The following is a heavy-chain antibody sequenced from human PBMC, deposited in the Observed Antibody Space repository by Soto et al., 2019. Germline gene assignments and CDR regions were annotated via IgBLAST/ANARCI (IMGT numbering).Heavy chain of an antibody. J-gene: IGHJ3*02. D-gene: IGHD1-7*01. Sequence: GGSLRLSCAASGFTFSNAWMSWVRQAPGKGLEWVGRIKSKTDGGTTDYAAPVKGRFTISRDDSKNTLYLQMNSLKTEDTAVYYCTTDRNDWNYAGVRAVAFDIWGQGTMVTVSS. CDR1: GFTFSNAW. V-gene: IGHV3-15*01. CDR3: TTDRNDWNYAGVRAVAFDI. CDR2: IKSKTDGGTT.